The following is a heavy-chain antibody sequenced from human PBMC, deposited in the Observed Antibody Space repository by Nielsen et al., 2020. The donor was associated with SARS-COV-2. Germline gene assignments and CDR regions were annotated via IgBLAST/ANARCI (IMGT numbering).Heavy chain of an antibody. CDR1: AFTFSSHG. Sequence: GGSLRLSCAASAFTFSSHGMHWVRQAPGKGLEWVAVISYDGNNRYYADSVKGRFTISRDNSKNTLYLQMNSLSGDDTAVYYCASGSGDSLAFDIWGQGTMVIVSS. CDR2: ISYDGNNR. D-gene: IGHD1-26*01. V-gene: IGHV3-30*12. CDR3: ASGSGDSLAFDI. J-gene: IGHJ3*02.